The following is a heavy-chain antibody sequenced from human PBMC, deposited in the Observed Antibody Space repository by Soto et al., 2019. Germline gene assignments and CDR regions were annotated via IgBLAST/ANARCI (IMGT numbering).Heavy chain of an antibody. D-gene: IGHD4-4*01. CDR1: GGTFSSYA. CDR3: ARVVMTTVPASYYYGMDV. CDR2: IIPFIGTA. Sequence: QGQLVQSGAEVKKPGSSVTVSCKASGGTFSSYAISWVRQAPGQGLEWMGRIIPFIGTANYARKFQGRVTFTADESTSTAYRDLTSLRSEDTAVYYCARVVMTTVPASYYYGMDVWGQGATVTVSS. J-gene: IGHJ6*02. V-gene: IGHV1-69*18.